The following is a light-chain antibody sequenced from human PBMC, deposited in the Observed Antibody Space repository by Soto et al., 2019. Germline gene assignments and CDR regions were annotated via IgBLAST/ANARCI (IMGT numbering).Light chain of an antibody. Sequence: QSVLTQPPSASGSPGQSVTISCPGTSSDVGGYNYVSWYQQHPGKAPKLMIYEVSKRPSGVPDRFSGSKSGNTASLTVSGLQAEDEADYYCSSYAGSNNLVFGGGTKVTV. CDR1: SSDVGGYNY. J-gene: IGLJ2*01. V-gene: IGLV2-8*01. CDR2: EVS. CDR3: SSYAGSNNLV.